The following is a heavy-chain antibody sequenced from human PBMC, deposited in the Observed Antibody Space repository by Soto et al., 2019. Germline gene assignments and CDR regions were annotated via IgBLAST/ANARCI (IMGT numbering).Heavy chain of an antibody. CDR3: AKGGSISAMVTFDY. CDR1: GFTFNSYA. V-gene: IGHV3-23*01. Sequence: EVQLLESGGGLVQPGGSLRLSCAASGFTFNSYAMSWVRQAPGKGLEWVSVISGSGGRTYYTDSVKGRFTISRDDSKNTLYLQMNSLRVDDTAVYLCAKGGSISAMVTFDYWGQGTLVTVSS. CDR2: ISGSGGRT. J-gene: IGHJ4*02. D-gene: IGHD5-18*01.